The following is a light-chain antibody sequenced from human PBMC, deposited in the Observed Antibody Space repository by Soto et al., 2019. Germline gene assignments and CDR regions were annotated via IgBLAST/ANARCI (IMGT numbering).Light chain of an antibody. Sequence: NFMLTQPHSVSESPGKTLSISCTRSIVSIANNYVQWYQQRPGSAPTTVIYENNQRLSGVPDRFSGSTDGSSNSASLTISGLQTEDEADYYCQSYDSDFVVFGGGTKLTVL. CDR1: IVSIANNY. V-gene: IGLV6-57*04. CDR3: QSYDSDFVV. CDR2: ENN. J-gene: IGLJ2*01.